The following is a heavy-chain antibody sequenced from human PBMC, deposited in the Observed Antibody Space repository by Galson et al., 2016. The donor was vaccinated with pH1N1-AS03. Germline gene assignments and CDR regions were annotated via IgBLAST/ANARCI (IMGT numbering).Heavy chain of an antibody. CDR3: ARDDSGYDLFYYYGMDV. CDR2: ISSSGSTI. Sequence: SLRLSCAASGFTFRSYEMNWVRQAPGKGLEWVSYISSSGSTIYYADSVKGRFTISRDNAKNSLYLQMNSLRAEDTAVYYCARDDSGYDLFYYYGMDVWGQGTTITVSS. D-gene: IGHD5-12*01. CDR1: GFTFRSYE. J-gene: IGHJ6*02. V-gene: IGHV3-48*03.